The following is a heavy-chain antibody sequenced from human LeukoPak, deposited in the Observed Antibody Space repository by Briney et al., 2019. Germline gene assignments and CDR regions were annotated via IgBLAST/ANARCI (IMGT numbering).Heavy chain of an antibody. D-gene: IGHD4-17*01. J-gene: IGHJ4*02. V-gene: IGHV3-23*01. Sequence: PGGSLRLSCAASGFTFTSYAMNWVRQAPGKGLDWVSVISDSGGSTHYADSVKGRFTISRDNSKNTLYLQMNSLRAEDTAVYYCAKQFYGDYGAFNYWGQGTLVTVSS. CDR2: ISDSGGST. CDR1: GFTFTSYA. CDR3: AKQFYGDYGAFNY.